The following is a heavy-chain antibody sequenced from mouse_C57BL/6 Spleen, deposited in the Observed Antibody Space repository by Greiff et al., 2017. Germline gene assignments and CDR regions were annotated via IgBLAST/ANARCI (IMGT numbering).Heavy chain of an antibody. D-gene: IGHD4-1*01. V-gene: IGHV1-9*01. CDR1: GYTFTGYW. J-gene: IGHJ2*01. CDR2: ILPGSGST. CDR3: AINGDYYFDY. Sequence: QVQLQQSGAELMKPGASVKLSCKATGYTFTGYWIEWVKQRPGHGLEWIGEILPGSGSTNYNEKFKGKATFTADTSSITAYMQLSILTTEDSAIYYVAINGDYYFDYWGHGTTLTFSS.